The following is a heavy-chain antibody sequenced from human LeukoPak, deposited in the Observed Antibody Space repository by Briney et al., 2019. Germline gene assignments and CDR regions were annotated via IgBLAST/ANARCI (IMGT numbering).Heavy chain of an antibody. CDR3: AVTSDRSSWPLLDY. CDR1: GGTFSSYT. CDR2: SIPILGIA. V-gene: IGHV1-69*02. Sequence: GSSVKVSCKASGGTFSSYTISWVRQAPGQGLEWMGRSIPILGIANYAQKFQDRITITADKSTSTAYMELSSLRSEDTAVYYCAVTSDRSSWPLLDYWGQGTLVTVSS. D-gene: IGHD6-13*01. J-gene: IGHJ4*02.